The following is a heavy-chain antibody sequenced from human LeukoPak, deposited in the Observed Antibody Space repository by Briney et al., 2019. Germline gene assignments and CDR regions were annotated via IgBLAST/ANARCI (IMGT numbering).Heavy chain of an antibody. D-gene: IGHD3-10*01. CDR3: AREVFHGSGRRFDS. J-gene: IGHJ4*02. Sequence: PSETLSLTCTVSGGSISSSSYYWGWIRQPPGKGLEWIGSIYYSGSTYYNPSLKSRVTISVDTSKNQFSLKLSSVTAADTAVYYCAREVFHGSGRRFDSWGQGTLVTVSS. CDR1: GGSISSSSYY. V-gene: IGHV4-39*02. CDR2: IYYSGST.